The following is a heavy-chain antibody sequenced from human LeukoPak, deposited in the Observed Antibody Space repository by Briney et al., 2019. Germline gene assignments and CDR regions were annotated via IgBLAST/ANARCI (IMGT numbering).Heavy chain of an antibody. J-gene: IGHJ4*02. CDR2: ISGSGGST. Sequence: GGSLRLSCAASGFTFSSYAMSWVRQAPGKGLEWVSAISGSGGSTYYADSVKGRFTISRDNSKNTLYLQMNSLRAEDTAVYYCAKVPLADSSYGYASVYWGQGTLVTVSS. CDR1: GFTFSSYA. CDR3: AKVPLADSSYGYASVY. V-gene: IGHV3-23*01. D-gene: IGHD5-18*01.